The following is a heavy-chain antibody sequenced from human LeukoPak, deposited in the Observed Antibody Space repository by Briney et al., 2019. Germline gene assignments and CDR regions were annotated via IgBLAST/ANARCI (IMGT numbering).Heavy chain of an antibody. J-gene: IGHJ4*02. V-gene: IGHV4-34*01. CDR1: GGSFSGYY. Sequence: SETLSLTCAVYGGSFSGYYRSWIRQPPGKGLEWIGEINHSGSTNYNPSLKSRVTISVDTSKNQFSLKLSSVTAADTAVYYCARALDYYDSSGQYYFDYWGQGTLVTVSS. D-gene: IGHD3-22*01. CDR3: ARALDYYDSSGQYYFDY. CDR2: INHSGST.